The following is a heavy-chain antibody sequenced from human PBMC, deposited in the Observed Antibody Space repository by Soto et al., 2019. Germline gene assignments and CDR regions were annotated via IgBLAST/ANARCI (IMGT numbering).Heavy chain of an antibody. V-gene: IGHV3-30*18. D-gene: IGHD3-16*01. CDR3: AQDLREIPRLGAYFGMDV. CDR2: LSYDGRNK. Sequence: VQLVESGGGVFQPGRSLRLSCAASGFTFPNYGMHWVRQAPGKGLEFVAVLSYDGRNKYYGDSVTGRFTISRDNSKNTLYLQMSSLTPEDTAVYFCAQDLREIPRLGAYFGMDVWGQGTTVTVSS. CDR1: GFTFPNYG. J-gene: IGHJ6*02.